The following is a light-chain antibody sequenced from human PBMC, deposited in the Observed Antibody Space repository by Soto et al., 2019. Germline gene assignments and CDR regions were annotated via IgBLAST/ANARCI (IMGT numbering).Light chain of an antibody. J-gene: IGLJ2*01. Sequence: QSVLTQSPSASASLGASVKLTCTLSSGHSSYAIAWHQQQPEKGPRYLMKLSSDGSHSKGDGIPDRFSGSSSGAERYLTISSLQSEDEADYYCPPWDTGATVVFGGRTKLTVL. CDR3: PPWDTGATVV. V-gene: IGLV4-69*01. CDR1: SGHSSYA. CDR2: LSSDGSH.